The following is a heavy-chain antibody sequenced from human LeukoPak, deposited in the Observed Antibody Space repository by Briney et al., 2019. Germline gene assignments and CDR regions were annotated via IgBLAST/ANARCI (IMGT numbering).Heavy chain of an antibody. V-gene: IGHV1-8*03. D-gene: IGHD3-10*01. J-gene: IGHJ4*02. Sequence: GASVKVSCKASGYTFTSYEINWVRQATGQGLEWMGWMNPNSGNTGYAQKFQGRVTITRNTSISTAYMELSSLRSEDTAVYYCARCVYGSGSYYNDYWGQGTLVTVSS. CDR3: ARCVYGSGSYYNDY. CDR2: MNPNSGNT. CDR1: GYTFTSYE.